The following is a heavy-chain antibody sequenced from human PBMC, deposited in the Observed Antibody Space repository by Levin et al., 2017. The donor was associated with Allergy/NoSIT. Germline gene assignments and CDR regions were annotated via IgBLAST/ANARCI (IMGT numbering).Heavy chain of an antibody. CDR2: IRGSGGST. J-gene: IGHJ6*02. Sequence: GGSLRLSCAASGFTFSSYAMNWVRQAPGKGLEWVSGIRGSGGSTHYADSVKGRFTISRDNSKNTVYLQMNSLRAEDTAVYYCAKGMDDYSDYYYYGMDVWGQGTTVTVSS. CDR1: GFTFSSYA. D-gene: IGHD4-11*01. V-gene: IGHV3-23*01. CDR3: AKGMDDYSDYYYYGMDV.